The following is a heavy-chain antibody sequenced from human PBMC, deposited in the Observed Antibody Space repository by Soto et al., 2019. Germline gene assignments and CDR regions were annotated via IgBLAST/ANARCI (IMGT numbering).Heavy chain of an antibody. V-gene: IGHV4-4*02. CDR1: GGSIMSSSW. J-gene: IGHJ3*02. Sequence: KASETLSLTCGVSGGSIMSSSWWTWVRQSPGKGLEWIGEIYHAGSPNYNPSFQSRISISLDKSNNSFSLRLTSVTAADAAIYYCARGSSFRGDFDIWGQGTTVTV. D-gene: IGHD2-21*01. CDR2: IYHAGSP. CDR3: ARGSSFRGDFDI.